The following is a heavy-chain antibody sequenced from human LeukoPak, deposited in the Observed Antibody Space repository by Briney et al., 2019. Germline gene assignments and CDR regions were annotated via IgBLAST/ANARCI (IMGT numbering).Heavy chain of an antibody. D-gene: IGHD6-13*01. CDR3: AKTFGSSWYGLFDY. J-gene: IGHJ4*02. V-gene: IGHV3-23*01. CDR1: GFTFSSYA. Sequence: GGSLRLSCAASGFTFSSYAMSWVRQAPGKGLEWVSGFTDSIGRTYYADSVKGRFTISRDNSENTLYLQMNSLRAEDTAVYYCAKTFGSSWYGLFDYWGQGTLVTVSS. CDR2: FTDSIGRT.